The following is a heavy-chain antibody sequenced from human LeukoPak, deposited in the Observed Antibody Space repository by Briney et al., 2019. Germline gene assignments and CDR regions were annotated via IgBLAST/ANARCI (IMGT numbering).Heavy chain of an antibody. Sequence: PSETLSLTCIVSGGSISSSNYYWSWIRQPPGKGLEWIGEINHSGSTNYNPSLKSRVTISVDTSKNQFSLKLSSVTAADTAVYYCARNSRDFWSGYGSYYYMDVWGKGTTVTVSS. D-gene: IGHD3-3*01. CDR1: GGSISSSNYY. CDR3: ARNSRDFWSGYGSYYYMDV. V-gene: IGHV4-39*07. CDR2: INHSGST. J-gene: IGHJ6*03.